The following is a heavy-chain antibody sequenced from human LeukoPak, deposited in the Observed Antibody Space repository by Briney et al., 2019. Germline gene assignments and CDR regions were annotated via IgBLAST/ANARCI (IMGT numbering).Heavy chain of an antibody. J-gene: IGHJ4*02. CDR3: ARDLRTGSSGWYARAWGYFDY. CDR1: GGSISSSSYY. V-gene: IGHV4-39*07. Sequence: SETLSLTCTVSGGSISSSSYYWGWIRQPPGKGLEWIGSIYYSGSTYYNPSLKSRVTISVDTSKNQFSLKLSSVTAADTAVYYCARDLRTGSSGWYARAWGYFDYWGQGTLVTVSS. CDR2: IYYSGST. D-gene: IGHD6-19*01.